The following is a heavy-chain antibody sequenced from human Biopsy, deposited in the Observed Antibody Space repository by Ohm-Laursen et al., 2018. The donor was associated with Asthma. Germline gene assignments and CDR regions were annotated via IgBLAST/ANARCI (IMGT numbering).Heavy chain of an antibody. V-gene: IGHV3-30*01. CDR1: GFSFSNFA. Sequence: LSLTCSAAGFSFSNFAMHWVRQAPGKGLEWVGDISKDASTQDYADSVKGRFTMARDNSKNTLDLQMNSLREEDTAVYCCVRDGTDDAFDIWGQGTLVSVSS. J-gene: IGHJ3*02. D-gene: IGHD1-1*01. CDR3: VRDGTDDAFDI. CDR2: ISKDASTQ.